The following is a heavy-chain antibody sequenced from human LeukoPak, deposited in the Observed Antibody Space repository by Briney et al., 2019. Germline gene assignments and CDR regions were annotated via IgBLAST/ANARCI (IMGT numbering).Heavy chain of an antibody. Sequence: PGGSLRLSCEASGFSLSDYAMSWVRQTPGQGLAWVSVIGPVSAIYYADSVKGRFTISRDTSKNTLYLQMDSLRAEDTAVYFCVKANYDYYFDYWGQGTLVTVSS. CDR2: IGPVSAI. CDR3: VKANYDYYFDY. D-gene: IGHD3-3*01. J-gene: IGHJ4*02. CDR1: GFSLSDYA. V-gene: IGHV3-23*01.